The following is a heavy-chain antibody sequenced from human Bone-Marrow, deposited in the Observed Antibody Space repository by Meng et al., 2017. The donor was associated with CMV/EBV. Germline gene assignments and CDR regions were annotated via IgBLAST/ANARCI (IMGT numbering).Heavy chain of an antibody. CDR2: INHSGST. D-gene: IGHD5-18*01. CDR3: ARVGYSYGYTFHY. Sequence: GSLRLSCTVSGGSVSSGSYYWSWIRQPPGKGLEWIGEINHSGSTNYNPSLKSRVTISVDTSKNQFSLKLSSVTAADTAVYYCARVGYSYGYTFHYWGQGTLVTVSS. V-gene: IGHV4-39*07. CDR1: GGSVSSGSYY. J-gene: IGHJ4*02.